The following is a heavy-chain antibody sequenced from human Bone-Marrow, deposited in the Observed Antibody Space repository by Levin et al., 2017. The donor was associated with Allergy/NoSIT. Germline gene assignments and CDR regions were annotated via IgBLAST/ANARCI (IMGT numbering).Heavy chain of an antibody. D-gene: IGHD3-3*01. J-gene: IGHJ5*02. V-gene: IGHV3-30*18. CDR3: AKVLFEDFWSGSGKIGWFDP. CDR1: GFTFSSYA. CDR2: ISYDENNK. Sequence: GESLKISCAASGFTFSSYAMHWVRQAPGKGLEWVAVISYDENNKYYGDSVKGRFTISRDNSKNTVFLEMSSLRAEDTAVYYCAKVLFEDFWSGSGKIGWFDPWGQGTLVTVSS.